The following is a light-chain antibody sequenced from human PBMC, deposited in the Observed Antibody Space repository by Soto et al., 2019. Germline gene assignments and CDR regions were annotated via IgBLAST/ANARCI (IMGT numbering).Light chain of an antibody. CDR3: QQYYKWPPST. J-gene: IGKJ1*01. CDR1: QTVSSN. Sequence: EIVMTQSPATLSVSPGERATLSCRASQTVSSNLAWYQQKPGQAPRLLIYDASTRATGIPVRFRGSGSGTEFTLTISSLQSEDLAVYFCQQYYKWPPSTFGQGTKVDIK. V-gene: IGKV3-15*01. CDR2: DAS.